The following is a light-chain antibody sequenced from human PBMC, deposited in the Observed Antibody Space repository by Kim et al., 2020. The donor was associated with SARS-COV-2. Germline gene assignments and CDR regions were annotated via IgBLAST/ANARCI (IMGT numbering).Light chain of an antibody. CDR3: QQYNGGPPYT. J-gene: IGKJ2*01. V-gene: IGKV3-15*01. Sequence: EIVLTQSPATLSVSPGETATLSCRASQSVNGNLAWYQQKPGQAPRLLIYGASTRATGVPARFSASGSGTDLTLTISSIKSEDSAVYYCQQYNGGPPYTFGQGTKLEI. CDR1: QSVNGN. CDR2: GAS.